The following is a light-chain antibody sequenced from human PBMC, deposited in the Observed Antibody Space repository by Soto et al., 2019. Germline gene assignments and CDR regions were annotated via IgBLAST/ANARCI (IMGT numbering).Light chain of an antibody. CDR2: GAS. CDR3: QQYGSSPLT. J-gene: IGKJ4*01. CDR1: QSVCSSY. Sequence: EIVLTQSPGTLSLSPGEKATPSCRASQSVCSSYLAWYQQKPGQAPRLLIYGASSRATGIPDRFSGSGSGTDFTLTISRLEPEDFAVYYCQQYGSSPLTFGGGTKVEIK. V-gene: IGKV3-20*01.